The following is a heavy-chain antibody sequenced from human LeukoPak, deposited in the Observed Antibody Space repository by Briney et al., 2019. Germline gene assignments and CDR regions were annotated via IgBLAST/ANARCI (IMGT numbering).Heavy chain of an antibody. Sequence: SETLSLNCTVYGGSFSDYYWSWIRQPPGKGLEWIGEINHSGSTKYNPSLKSRVTISVDTSENQFSLKLSSVTAADTAVYYCASLAVAGTLRDWDYWGQGTLVTVSS. CDR2: INHSGST. CDR1: GGSFSDYY. D-gene: IGHD6-19*01. V-gene: IGHV4-34*01. CDR3: ASLAVAGTLRDWDY. J-gene: IGHJ4*02.